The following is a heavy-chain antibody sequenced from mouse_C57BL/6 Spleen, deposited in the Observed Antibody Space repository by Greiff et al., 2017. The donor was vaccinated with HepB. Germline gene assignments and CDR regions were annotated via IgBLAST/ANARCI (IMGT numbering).Heavy chain of an antibody. CDR1: GYTFTSYW. V-gene: IGHV1-52*01. J-gene: IGHJ1*03. CDR2: IDPSDSET. Sequence: QVQLKQPGAELVRPGSSVKLSCKASGYTFTSYWMHWVKQRPIQGLEWIGNIDPSDSETHYNQKFKDKATLTVDKSSSTAYMQLSSLTSEDSAVYYCARRYGSSDWYFDVWGTGTTVTVSS. D-gene: IGHD1-1*01. CDR3: ARRYGSSDWYFDV.